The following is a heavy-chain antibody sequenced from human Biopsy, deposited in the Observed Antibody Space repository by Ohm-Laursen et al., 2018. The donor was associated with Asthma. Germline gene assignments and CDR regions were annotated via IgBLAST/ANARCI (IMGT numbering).Heavy chain of an antibody. Sequence: GASVKVSCKTSGYTSNSAGITWVRQAPGQGLEWMGWISVYNSNTKVAQKLQGRVTMITDTSTSTAYMELRSLRSDDTAVYFCARAVDYSHYYGIDVWGQGTTVTVS. CDR2: ISVYNSNT. V-gene: IGHV1-18*01. CDR1: GYTSNSAG. D-gene: IGHD3-10*01. CDR3: ARAVDYSHYYGIDV. J-gene: IGHJ6*02.